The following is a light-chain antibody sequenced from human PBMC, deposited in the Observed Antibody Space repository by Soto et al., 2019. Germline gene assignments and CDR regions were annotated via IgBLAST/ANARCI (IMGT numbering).Light chain of an antibody. Sequence: QSALTQPASVSGPPGQSITISCTGTSSDVGGYNYVSWYQQHPGKAPKLMIYEVSNRPSGVSNRFSGSKSGNTASLTISGLQAEDEADYYCSSYTSSSTYVFGTRTKVTVL. CDR2: EVS. V-gene: IGLV2-14*01. J-gene: IGLJ1*01. CDR1: SSDVGGYNY. CDR3: SSYTSSSTYV.